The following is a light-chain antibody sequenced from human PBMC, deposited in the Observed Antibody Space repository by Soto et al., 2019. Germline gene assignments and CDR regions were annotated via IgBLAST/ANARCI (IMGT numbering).Light chain of an antibody. CDR1: SGHSSYA. Sequence: QSVLTQSPSASASLGASVKLTCTLSSGHSSYAIAWHRQQPEKGPRYLMKLNSDGSHSKGDGIPDRFSGSSSGAERYLTISSLQSEDEADYYCQTWGTGIRVFGGGTKVTVL. V-gene: IGLV4-69*01. CDR3: QTWGTGIRV. J-gene: IGLJ2*01. CDR2: LNSDGSH.